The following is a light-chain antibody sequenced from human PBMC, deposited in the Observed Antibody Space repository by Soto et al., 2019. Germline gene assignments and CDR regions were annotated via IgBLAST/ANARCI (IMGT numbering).Light chain of an antibody. CDR1: SFNIGSNY. CDR3: AAWEDSLSGVI. CDR2: RND. J-gene: IGLJ2*01. Sequence: QSVLTQPPSASVTPGQRVTISCSGSSFNIGSNYVYWYQHLPGTAPKLLIYRNDQRPSGVPDRISGSKSGTSASLAISGLRSEDEGDYYCAAWEDSLSGVIFGGGTKLTVL. V-gene: IGLV1-47*01.